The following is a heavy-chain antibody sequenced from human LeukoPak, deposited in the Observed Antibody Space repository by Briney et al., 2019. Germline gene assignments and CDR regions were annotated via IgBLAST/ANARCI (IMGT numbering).Heavy chain of an antibody. CDR2: ISSSSSTI. CDR3: ARGWPVGGAPDAFDI. V-gene: IGHV3-48*01. CDR1: GFTLSSYS. Sequence: GGSLRLSCAASGFTLSSYSMNWVRQAPGKGLEWVSYISSSSSTIYYADSVKGRFTISRDNAKNSLYLQMNSLRAEDTAVYYCARGWPVGGAPDAFDIWGQGTMVTVSS. J-gene: IGHJ3*02. D-gene: IGHD3-16*01.